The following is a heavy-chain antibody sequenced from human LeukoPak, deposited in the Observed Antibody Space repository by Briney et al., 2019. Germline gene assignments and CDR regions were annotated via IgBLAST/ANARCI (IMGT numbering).Heavy chain of an antibody. CDR1: GFTFSSYW. V-gene: IGHV3-7*01. CDR3: ARVGYSSSWRERYKYYFDY. D-gene: IGHD6-13*01. Sequence: GGSLRLSCAASGFTFSSYWMSWVRQAPGKGLEWVANIKKDGSEKYYVDSVKGRFTISRDNAKTSLYLQMNSLRAEDTAVYYCARVGYSSSWRERYKYYFDYWGQGTLVTVSS. J-gene: IGHJ4*02. CDR2: IKKDGSEK.